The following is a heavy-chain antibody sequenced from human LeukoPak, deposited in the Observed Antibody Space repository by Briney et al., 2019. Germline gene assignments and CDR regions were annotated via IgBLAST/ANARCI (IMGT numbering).Heavy chain of an antibody. CDR3: ARDVIWFGELSGGFDI. J-gene: IGHJ3*02. Sequence: PSETLSLTCAVYGGSFSGYYWSWIRQPPGKGLEWIGEINHSGSTNYNPSLKSRVTISVDTSKNQFSLKLSSVTAADTAVYYCARDVIWFGELSGGFDIWGQGTMVTVSS. D-gene: IGHD3-10*01. CDR1: GGSFSGYY. CDR2: INHSGST. V-gene: IGHV4-34*01.